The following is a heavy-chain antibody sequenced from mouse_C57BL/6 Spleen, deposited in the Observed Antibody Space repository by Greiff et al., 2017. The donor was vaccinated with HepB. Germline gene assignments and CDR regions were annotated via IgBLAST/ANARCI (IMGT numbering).Heavy chain of an antibody. CDR3: ALVATDYAMDY. J-gene: IGHJ4*01. V-gene: IGHV3-6*01. CDR2: ISYDGSN. D-gene: IGHD1-1*01. CDR1: GYSITSGYY. Sequence: VQLKESGPGLVKPSQSLSLTCSVTGYSITSGYYWNWIRQFPGNKLEWMGYISYDGSNNYNPSLKNRISITRDTSKNQFFLKLNSVTTEDTATYYCALVATDYAMDYWGQGTSVTVSS.